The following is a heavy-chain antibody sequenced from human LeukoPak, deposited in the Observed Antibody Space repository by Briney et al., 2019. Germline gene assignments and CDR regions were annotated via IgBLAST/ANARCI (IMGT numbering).Heavy chain of an antibody. CDR2: IYHSGST. CDR3: ARHGYGSQGNWFDP. J-gene: IGHJ5*02. V-gene: IGHV4-38-2*02. CDR1: GYSISSGYY. D-gene: IGHD3-10*01. Sequence: SETLSLTCTVSGYSISSGYYWGWIRQPPGKGLEWIGSIYHSGSTYYNPSLKSRVTISVDTSKNQFSLRLTSVTAADTAVYFCARHGYGSQGNWFDPWGQGPLVTVSS.